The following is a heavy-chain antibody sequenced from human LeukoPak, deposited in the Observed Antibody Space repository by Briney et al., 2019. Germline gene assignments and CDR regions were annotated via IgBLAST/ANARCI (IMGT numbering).Heavy chain of an antibody. Sequence: GGSLRLSCAASGFMFDDYVMHWVRQAPGRGLEWVSGISWNSGSIDYADSVKGRFTISRDNAKNSLYLQMNSLRAEDTALYYCAKGDEFGVVSYFDHWGQGTLVTVSS. CDR3: AKGDEFGVVSYFDH. V-gene: IGHV3-9*01. CDR1: GFMFDDYV. J-gene: IGHJ4*02. CDR2: ISWNSGSI. D-gene: IGHD3-3*01.